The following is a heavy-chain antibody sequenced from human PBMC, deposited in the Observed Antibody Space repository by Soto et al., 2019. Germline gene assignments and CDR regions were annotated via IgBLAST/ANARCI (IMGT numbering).Heavy chain of an antibody. CDR1: GFTFSSYG. J-gene: IGHJ4*02. Sequence: QVQLVESGGGVVQPGRSLRLSCAASGFTFSSYGMHWVRQAPGKGLEWVAVISYDGRNKYYADSVKGRFTISRDNSMNTLYLQMNSLRVEDTAVYYCAKDSSGFYLNPYYFDYWGQGTLVTVSS. CDR2: ISYDGRNK. D-gene: IGHD3-22*01. CDR3: AKDSSGFYLNPYYFDY. V-gene: IGHV3-30*18.